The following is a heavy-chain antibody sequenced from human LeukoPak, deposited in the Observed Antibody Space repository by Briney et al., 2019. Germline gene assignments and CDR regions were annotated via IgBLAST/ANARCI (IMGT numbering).Heavy chain of an antibody. CDR2: INTNTGNP. CDR1: GYTFTSYG. D-gene: IGHD3-22*01. CDR3: ARVPYDSSGYYDYYYYYMDV. V-gene: IGHV7-4-1*02. Sequence: ASVKVSCKASGYTFTSYGMNWVRQAPGQGLEWMGWINTNTGNPTYAQGFTGRFVFSLDTSVSTAYLQISSLKAEDTAVYYCARVPYDSSGYYDYYYYYMDVWGKGTTVTISS. J-gene: IGHJ6*03.